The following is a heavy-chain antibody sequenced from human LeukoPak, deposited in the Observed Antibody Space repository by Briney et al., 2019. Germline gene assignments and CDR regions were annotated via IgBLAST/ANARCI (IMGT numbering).Heavy chain of an antibody. D-gene: IGHD1-26*01. Sequence: ASVKVSCKASGYTFTSYGINWVRQATGQGLEWMGWMNPNSGNTGYAQKFQGRVTMTRNTSISTAYMELSSLRSEDTAVYYCLLVGATRYNWFDPWGQGTLVTVSS. CDR3: LLVGATRYNWFDP. V-gene: IGHV1-8*01. CDR1: GYTFTSYG. J-gene: IGHJ5*02. CDR2: MNPNSGNT.